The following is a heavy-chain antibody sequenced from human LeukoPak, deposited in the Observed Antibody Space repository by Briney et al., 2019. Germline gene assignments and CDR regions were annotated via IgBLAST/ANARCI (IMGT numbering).Heavy chain of an antibody. CDR2: IYPGDSDT. V-gene: IGHV5-51*01. J-gene: IGHJ4*02. CDR3: ASSDYDYGGNFDY. D-gene: IGHD4-23*01. CDR1: GYSSTSYW. Sequence: GESLKISCKGSGYSSTSYWIGWVRQMPGKGLEWMGIIYPGDSDTRYSPSFQGQVTISADKSISTAYLQWSSLKASDTAMYYCASSDYDYGGNFDYWGQGTLVTVSS.